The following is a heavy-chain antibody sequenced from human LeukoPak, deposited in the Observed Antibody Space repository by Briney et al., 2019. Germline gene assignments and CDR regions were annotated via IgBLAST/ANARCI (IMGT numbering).Heavy chain of an antibody. CDR2: IRYDGSNK. Sequence: GGSLRLSCAASGFTFSSYGMHWVRQALGKGLEWVAFIRYDGSNKYYADSVKGRFTISRDNSKNTLYLQMNSLRAEDTALYYCAKSRNFYYYFMEVSGRGTKVTISS. J-gene: IGHJ6*03. V-gene: IGHV3-30*02. CDR1: GFTFSSYG. CDR3: AKSRNFYYYFMEV.